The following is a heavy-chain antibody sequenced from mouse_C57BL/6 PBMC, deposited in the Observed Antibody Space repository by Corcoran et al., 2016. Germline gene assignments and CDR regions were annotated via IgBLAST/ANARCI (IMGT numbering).Heavy chain of an antibody. CDR2: IYWDDDK. D-gene: IGHD2-5*01. Sequence: QVTPKESGPGILQSSQTLSLTCSFSGFSLSTSGMGVSWIRQPSGKGLEWLAHIYWDDDKRYNPSLKSRLTISKDTSRNQVFLKITSLDTADTATYYCARDSNYVLYYAMDYWGQGTSVTVSS. V-gene: IGHV8-12*01. CDR1: GFSLSTSGMG. CDR3: ARDSNYVLYYAMDY. J-gene: IGHJ4*01.